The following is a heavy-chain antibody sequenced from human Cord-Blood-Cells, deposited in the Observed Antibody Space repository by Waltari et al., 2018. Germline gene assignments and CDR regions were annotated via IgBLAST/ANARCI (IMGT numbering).Heavy chain of an antibody. CDR1: GFTFSSYA. CDR3: AKDEIEGYCSSTSCYDAFDI. D-gene: IGHD2-2*01. CDR2: ISGSGGST. J-gene: IGHJ3*02. Sequence: GGSLRLSCAASGFTFSSYAMSWVRQAPGKGLEWVSAISGSGGSTYYADSVKGRFTISRDNSKNTLYLQMNSLRAEDTAVYYCAKDEIEGYCSSTSCYDAFDIWGQGTMVTVSS. V-gene: IGHV3-23*01.